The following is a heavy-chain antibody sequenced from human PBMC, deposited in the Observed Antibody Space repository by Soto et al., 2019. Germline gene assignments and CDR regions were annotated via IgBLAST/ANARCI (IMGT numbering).Heavy chain of an antibody. CDR2: INPTSGGT. V-gene: IGHV1-2*04. CDR3: ARGHSTDCSNGVCSFFYNHEMDV. D-gene: IGHD2-8*01. CDR1: GYSFTDYH. Sequence: QVQLVQSGAEVKKPGASVRVSCKASGYSFTDYHIHWVRQAPGQGLEWLGRINPTSGGTSTAQKCQVWVTMTRDRLISTVYMELTRLRSDDTAVYFCARGHSTDCSNGVCSFFYNHEMDVWGQGTTVTVSS. J-gene: IGHJ6*02.